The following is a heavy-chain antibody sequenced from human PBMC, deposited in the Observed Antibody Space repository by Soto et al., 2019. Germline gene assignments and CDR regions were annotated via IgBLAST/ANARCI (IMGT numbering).Heavy chain of an antibody. Sequence: VASVKVSCKASGYTFTSYDINWVRQASGKGLEWMGWMNPNSGNRGYAQKFQGRVTMTRNTSISTAYMELSSLRSEDTAVYYCARGPRYSYPEYYFDYWGQGTLVTVS. CDR3: ARGPRYSYPEYYFDY. V-gene: IGHV1-8*01. D-gene: IGHD5-18*01. J-gene: IGHJ4*02. CDR1: GYTFTSYD. CDR2: MNPNSGNR.